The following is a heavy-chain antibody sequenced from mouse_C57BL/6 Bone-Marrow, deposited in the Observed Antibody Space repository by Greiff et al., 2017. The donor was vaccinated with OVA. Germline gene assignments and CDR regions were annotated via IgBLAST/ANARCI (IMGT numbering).Heavy chain of an antibody. Sequence: EVQVVESGPELVKPGASVKISCKASGYSFTGYYMHWVKQSHGNILDWIGYIYPYNGVSSYNQKFKGKATLTVDKSSSTAYMELRSLTSEDSAVYYCARGGYGSSYEWYFDVWGTGTTVTVSS. CDR3: ARGGYGSSYEWYFDV. CDR2: IYPYNGVS. V-gene: IGHV1-31*01. D-gene: IGHD1-1*01. J-gene: IGHJ1*03. CDR1: GYSFTGYY.